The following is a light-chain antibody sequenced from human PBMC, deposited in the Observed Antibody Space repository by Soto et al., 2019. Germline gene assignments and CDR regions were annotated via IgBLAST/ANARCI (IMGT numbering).Light chain of an antibody. CDR3: QQYKNWPPLT. CDR2: GAF. J-gene: IGKJ4*01. V-gene: IGKV3-15*01. CDR1: QSVSYN. Sequence: EIVMTQSPATLSVSPGERATLSCRASQSVSYNLAWYQQKPGQGPRLLIYGAFTRATGITARFIGSGSGTEFTHPISSLQSEDFADYYCQQYKNWPPLTFGGGTKVEIK.